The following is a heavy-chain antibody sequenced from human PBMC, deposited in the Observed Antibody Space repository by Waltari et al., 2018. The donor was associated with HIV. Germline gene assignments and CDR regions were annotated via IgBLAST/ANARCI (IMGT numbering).Heavy chain of an antibody. CDR1: GDSFSDVW. CDR3: TVGKSSGYY. D-gene: IGHD3-22*01. J-gene: IGHJ4*02. V-gene: IGHV3-15*01. CDR2: IKSKTEGWTT. Sequence: EVQLVESGGGLVKHGGSLRFSCQALGDSFSDVWLNWVRQAPGQGLEWVGQIKSKTEGWTTDYAAPVKGRFTISRDDSKNMLFLEMNSLNTDDTASYYCTVGKSSGYYWGQGTLVTVSS.